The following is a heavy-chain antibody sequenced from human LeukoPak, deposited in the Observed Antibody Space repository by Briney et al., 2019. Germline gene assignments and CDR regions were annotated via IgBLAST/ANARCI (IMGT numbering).Heavy chain of an antibody. Sequence: GGSVSLSCAASGFTFSSYAMSWVRQAPGKALEWVAAISGSGGSTYYADSVKGRFTISRDNSKNTLYLQMNSLRAEDTAVYYCAKCVMEADWFDPWGQGTLVTVSS. J-gene: IGHJ5*02. CDR3: AKCVMEADWFDP. D-gene: IGHD2-8*01. V-gene: IGHV3-23*01. CDR2: ISGSGGST. CDR1: GFTFSSYA.